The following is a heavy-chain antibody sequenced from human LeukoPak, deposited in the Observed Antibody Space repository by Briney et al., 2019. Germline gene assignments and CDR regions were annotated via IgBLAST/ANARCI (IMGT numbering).Heavy chain of an antibody. V-gene: IGHV1-69*06. CDR3: ARAPGKSYYYYYYGMDV. Sequence: SVKVSCKASGGTPSTYAFSWVRQAPGHGLEWLGGIIPIFGTAIYAQKFQGRVTISADKSTSTAYMEVNSLRSEDTAVYYCARAPGKSYYYYYYGMDVWGQGTTVTVSS. CDR2: IIPIFGTA. CDR1: GGTPSTYA. D-gene: IGHD1-1*01. J-gene: IGHJ6*02.